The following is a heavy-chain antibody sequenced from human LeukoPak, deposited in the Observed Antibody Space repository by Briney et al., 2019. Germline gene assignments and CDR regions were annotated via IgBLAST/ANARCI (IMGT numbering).Heavy chain of an antibody. Sequence: PGGSLRLSCAASEFTVNNNYMSWVRQAPGKGLEWVSLIRDSGATFYADSVKGRFTISRDNSKNTIYLQMNRLRVEDTAVYFCARDRAVTQVWVEFDSWGQGTQVTVSS. CDR3: ARDRAVTQVWVEFDS. J-gene: IGHJ5*01. CDR1: EFTVNNNY. CDR2: IRDSGAT. D-gene: IGHD3-16*01. V-gene: IGHV3-66*03.